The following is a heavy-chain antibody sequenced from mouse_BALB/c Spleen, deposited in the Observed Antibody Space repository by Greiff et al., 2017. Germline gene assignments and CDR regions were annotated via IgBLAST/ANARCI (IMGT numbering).Heavy chain of an antibody. CDR2: ISSGSSTI. CDR3: ARGRTMITTWYFDV. D-gene: IGHD2-4*01. CDR1: GFTFSSFG. V-gene: IGHV5-17*02. Sequence: EVKVEESGGGLVQPGGSRKLSCAASGFTFSSFGMHWVRQAPEKGLEWVAYISSGSSTIYYADTVKGRFTISRDNPKNTLFLQMTSLRSEDTAMYYCARGRTMITTWYFDVWGAGTTVTVSS. J-gene: IGHJ1*01.